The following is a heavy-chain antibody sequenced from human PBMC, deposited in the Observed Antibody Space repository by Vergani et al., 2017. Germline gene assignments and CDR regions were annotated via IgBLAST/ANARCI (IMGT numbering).Heavy chain of an antibody. Sequence: QVQLQESGPGLVKPSQTLSLTCAVSGGPISSGGYYWTWVRQRPGMGLDWIGYIYYSGTTYYNPSLESRLTISLDTSENHLSLKLTSVTDADTAVYYCARQKDYYMDVWGKGTAVTVS. J-gene: IGHJ6*03. CDR3: ARQKDYYMDV. CDR1: GGPISSGGYY. V-gene: IGHV4-31*11. CDR2: IYYSGTT.